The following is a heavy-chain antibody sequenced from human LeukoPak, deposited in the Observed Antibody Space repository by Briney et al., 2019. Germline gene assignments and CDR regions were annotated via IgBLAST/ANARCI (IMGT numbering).Heavy chain of an antibody. D-gene: IGHD3-10*01. V-gene: IGHV1-2*04. CDR2: INPNSGGT. CDR3: ARGPLSGVEDWFDP. CDR1: GYTFTGYY. J-gene: IGHJ5*02. Sequence: PGASVKVSCKASGYTFTGYYMRWVRQAPGQGLEWMGWINPNSGGTNYAQKFQGWVTMTRDTSISTAYMELSSLRSEDTAVYYCARGPLSGVEDWFDPWGQGTLVTVSS.